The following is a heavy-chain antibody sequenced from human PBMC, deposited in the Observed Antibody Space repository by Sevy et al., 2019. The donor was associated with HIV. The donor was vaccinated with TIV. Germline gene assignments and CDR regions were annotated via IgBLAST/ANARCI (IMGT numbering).Heavy chain of an antibody. D-gene: IGHD4-17*01. V-gene: IGHV4-30-2*01. CDR3: ARDGGTLTTPGAFDI. CDR1: GGSISSGSYS. CDR2: IYHSGNT. Sequence: SETLSLTCTVSGGSISSGSYSWNWIRQPPGKGPEWIGYIYHSGNTYYNPSLKSRLTISVDRSKNQFSLKLSSVTAADTAMYYCARDGGTLTTPGAFDIWGQRTMVTVSS. J-gene: IGHJ3*02.